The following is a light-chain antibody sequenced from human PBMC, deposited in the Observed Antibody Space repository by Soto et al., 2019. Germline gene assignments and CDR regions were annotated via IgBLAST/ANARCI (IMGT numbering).Light chain of an antibody. Sequence: DIVMTQSPDSLAVSLGERATINCKSSQSVLYSSNNKNYLAWYQQKPGQPPKLLTHWASTRESGVPDRFSGSGSGTDFTLTISSLQAEDVAVYYCQQYYSPPYTFGQGTKLEIK. CDR2: WAS. CDR1: QSVLYSSNNKNY. CDR3: QQYYSPPYT. V-gene: IGKV4-1*01. J-gene: IGKJ2*01.